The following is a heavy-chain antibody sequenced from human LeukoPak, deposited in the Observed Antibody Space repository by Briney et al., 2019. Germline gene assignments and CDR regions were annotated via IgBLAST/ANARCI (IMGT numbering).Heavy chain of an antibody. CDR3: ARVIAAAGKVWFDP. D-gene: IGHD6-13*01. V-gene: IGHV4-31*03. CDR2: IYYSGST. Sequence: PSETLSLTCTVSGGSISSGGYYWSWIRQHPGKGLEWIGYIYYSGSTYYNPSLKSRVTISVDTSKNQFSLKLSSVTAADTAVYYCARVIAAAGKVWFDPWGQGTLVTVSS. J-gene: IGHJ5*02. CDR1: GGSISSGGYY.